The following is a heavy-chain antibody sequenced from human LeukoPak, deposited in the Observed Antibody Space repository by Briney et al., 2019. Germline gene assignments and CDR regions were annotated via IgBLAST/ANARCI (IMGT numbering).Heavy chain of an antibody. Sequence: ASVKVSCKASGYTFTGYYVHWVRQAPGQGLEWMGWINPNSGGTNYAQKFQGRVTMTRDTSISTAYMELSRLRSDDTAVYYRARAHLWFGERVVDPWGQGTLVTVSS. CDR2: INPNSGGT. J-gene: IGHJ5*02. D-gene: IGHD3-10*01. CDR3: ARAHLWFGERVVDP. V-gene: IGHV1-2*02. CDR1: GYTFTGYY.